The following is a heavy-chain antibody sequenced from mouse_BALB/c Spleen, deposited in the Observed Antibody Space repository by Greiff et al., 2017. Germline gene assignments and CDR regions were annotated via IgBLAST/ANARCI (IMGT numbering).Heavy chain of an antibody. Sequence: EVMLVESGGGLVQPGGSLKLSCAASGFDFSRYWMSWVRQAPGKGLEWIGEINPDSSTINYTPSLKDKFIISRDNAKNTLYLQMSKVRSEDTALYYCARPGYGNYAAWFAYWGQGTLVTVSA. CDR2: INPDSSTI. D-gene: IGHD2-1*01. J-gene: IGHJ3*01. CDR1: GFDFSRYW. CDR3: ARPGYGNYAAWFAY. V-gene: IGHV4-1*02.